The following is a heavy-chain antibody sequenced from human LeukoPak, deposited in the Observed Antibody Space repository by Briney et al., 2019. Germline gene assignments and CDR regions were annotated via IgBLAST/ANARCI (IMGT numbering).Heavy chain of an antibody. D-gene: IGHD1-7*01. CDR1: GYTFTSYD. CDR3: ARDPNNWNYFIAFDI. J-gene: IGHJ3*02. V-gene: IGHV1-8*01. Sequence: ASVKVSCKASGYTFTSYDINRVRQATGQGLEWMGWMNPNSGNTGYAQKFQGRVTMTRNTSISTAYMELSSLRSEDTAVYYCARDPNNWNYFIAFDIWGQGTMVTVSS. CDR2: MNPNSGNT.